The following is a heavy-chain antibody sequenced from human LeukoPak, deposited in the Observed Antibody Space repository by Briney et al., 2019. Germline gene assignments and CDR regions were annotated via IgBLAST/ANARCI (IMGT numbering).Heavy chain of an antibody. D-gene: IGHD3-3*01. V-gene: IGHV3-23*01. CDR2: ISGSGGST. J-gene: IGHJ5*02. CDR1: RFTFSSYA. Sequence: AGGSLRLSWAASRFTFSSYAMSWVRQAPGKGLEWVSAISGSGGSTYYADSVKGRFTISRDKSKNTLYLRMNSLRAEDTAVYYCAKEHDLWHEEGNWFDPWGQGTLVTVSS. CDR3: AKEHDLWHEEGNWFDP.